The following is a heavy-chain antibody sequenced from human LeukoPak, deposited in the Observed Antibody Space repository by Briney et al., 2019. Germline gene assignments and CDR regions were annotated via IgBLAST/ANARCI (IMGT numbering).Heavy chain of an antibody. Sequence: SETLSLTCSVSGGSISSGDYYWSWIRQPPGKGLEWIGHIYYSGSTHHNPSLKSRVTISVDTSKNQFSLKLSSVTATDTAVYHCARSLLSAGSGSYGFDPWGQGTLVTVSS. CDR1: GGSISSGDYY. CDR3: ARSLLSAGSGSYGFDP. V-gene: IGHV4-30-4*01. D-gene: IGHD3-10*01. CDR2: IYYSGST. J-gene: IGHJ5*02.